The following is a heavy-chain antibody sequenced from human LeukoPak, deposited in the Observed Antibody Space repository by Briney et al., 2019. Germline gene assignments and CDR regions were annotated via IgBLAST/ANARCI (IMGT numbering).Heavy chain of an antibody. V-gene: IGHV1-69*01. J-gene: IGHJ4*02. Sequence: GASVKVSCKASGGTFSSYAISWVRQAPGQGLEWMGGIIPIFGTANYAQKFQGRVTITADESTSTAYMELSSLRSEDTAVYYCASDHMVRGVYYFDYWGQGTLVTVSS. D-gene: IGHD3-10*01. CDR1: GGTFSSYA. CDR2: IIPIFGTA. CDR3: ASDHMVRGVYYFDY.